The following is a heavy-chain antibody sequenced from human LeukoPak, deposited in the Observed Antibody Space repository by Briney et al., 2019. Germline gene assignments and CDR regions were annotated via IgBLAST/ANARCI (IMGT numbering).Heavy chain of an antibody. D-gene: IGHD4/OR15-4a*01. CDR2: INPDGGFT. CDR1: GYTFTGYY. CDR3: ARDDYGGNSFDH. J-gene: IGHJ4*02. V-gene: IGHV1-2*02. Sequence: ASVKVSCKASGYTFTGYYIHWMRQAPGQGLEWIGWINPDGGFTSYAQKFQGRVTMNRDMSIGTAYMELSRLTSDDTAVYYCARDDYGGNSFDHWGQGTLVLVSS.